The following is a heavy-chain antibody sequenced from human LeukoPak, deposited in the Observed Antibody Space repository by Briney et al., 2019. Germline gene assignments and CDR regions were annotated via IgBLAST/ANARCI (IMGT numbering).Heavy chain of an antibody. V-gene: IGHV3-15*01. J-gene: IGHJ4*02. D-gene: IGHD2-2*02. Sequence: GGSLRLSCAATGFIFSNPDLTWVRQAPGKGLEWDGHIKNNVDGGTTDYATPVKGRFTISRDDSKHTVSLQMDSLKAEDTAVYYFTTLGSIYCSSNGCSTLFYYWGQGILVTVSS. CDR3: TTLGSIYCSSNGCSTLFYY. CDR2: IKNNVDGGTT. CDR1: GFIFSNPD.